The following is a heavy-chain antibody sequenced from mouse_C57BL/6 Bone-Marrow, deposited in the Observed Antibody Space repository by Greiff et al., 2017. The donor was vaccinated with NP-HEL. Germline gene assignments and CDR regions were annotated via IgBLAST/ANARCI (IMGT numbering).Heavy chain of an antibody. CDR3: ARDDYGLG. CDR1: GFTFSSYA. CDR2: ISDGGSYT. D-gene: IGHD2-4*01. J-gene: IGHJ3*01. V-gene: IGHV5-4*01. Sequence: DVKLVESGGGLVKPGGSLKLSCAASGFTFSSYAMSWVRQTPEKRLEWVATISDGGSYTYYPDNVKGRFTISRDNAKNNLYLQMSHLKSEDTAMYYCARDDYGLGGGQGTLVTVSA.